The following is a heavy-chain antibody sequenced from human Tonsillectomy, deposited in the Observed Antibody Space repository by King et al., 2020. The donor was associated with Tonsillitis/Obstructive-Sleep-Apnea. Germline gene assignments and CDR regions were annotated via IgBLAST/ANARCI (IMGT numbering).Heavy chain of an antibody. V-gene: IGHV3-9*01. CDR2: ISWNSGNI. CDR1: GFTFDDYP. Sequence: VQLVESGGGFVQPGRSLRLSCAASGFTFDDYPMHWVRQAPGKGLEWVSGISWNSGNIGYADSVKGRFTISRDNAKNSLYLQMNSLRAEDTALYYCAKALLASWVYFDSWGQGTLVTVSS. CDR3: AKALLASWVYFDS. J-gene: IGHJ4*02. D-gene: IGHD2-8*02.